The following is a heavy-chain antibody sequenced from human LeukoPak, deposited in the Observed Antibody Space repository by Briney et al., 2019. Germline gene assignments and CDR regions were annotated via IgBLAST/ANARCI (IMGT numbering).Heavy chain of an antibody. V-gene: IGHV3-23*01. D-gene: IGHD3-10*01. J-gene: IGHJ4*02. CDR3: AKGGDYYGSGSPFDY. Sequence: GGSLRLSCAASGFAFSSYAMSWVRQAPGKGLEWVSAISGSGGSTYYADSVKGRFTISRDNSKNTLYLQMNSLRAGDTAVYYCAKGGDYYGSGSPFDYWGQGTLVTVSS. CDR2: ISGSGGST. CDR1: GFAFSSYA.